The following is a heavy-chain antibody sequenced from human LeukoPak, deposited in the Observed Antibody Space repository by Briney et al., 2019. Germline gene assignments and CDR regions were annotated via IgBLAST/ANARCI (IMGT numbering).Heavy chain of an antibody. Sequence: LPGGSLRLSCAASGFTFSSYEMNWVRQAPGKGLEWVSAISASGGTTYYADSVKGRFTTSRDNSKNTLYLQMYSLRAEDTAVYYCAKLPREYCSSTSCPNWFDTWGQGTLVTVSS. V-gene: IGHV3-23*01. CDR1: GFTFSSYE. J-gene: IGHJ5*02. CDR3: AKLPREYCSSTSCPNWFDT. D-gene: IGHD2-2*01. CDR2: ISASGGTT.